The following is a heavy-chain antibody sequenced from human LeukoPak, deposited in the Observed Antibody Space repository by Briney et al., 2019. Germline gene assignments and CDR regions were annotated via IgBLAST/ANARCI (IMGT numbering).Heavy chain of an antibody. V-gene: IGHV1-8*03. CDR1: GYTFTSYD. D-gene: IGHD1-1*01. J-gene: IGHJ5*02. CDR2: MNPNSGNT. Sequence: ASVRVSCKASGYTFTSYDINWVRQAPGQGLEWVGWMNPNSGNTGYAQKFQGRVTITRNTSISTAYMELSSLRSEDTAVYYCARAPITTEDWFDPWGQGTLVTVSS. CDR3: ARAPITTEDWFDP.